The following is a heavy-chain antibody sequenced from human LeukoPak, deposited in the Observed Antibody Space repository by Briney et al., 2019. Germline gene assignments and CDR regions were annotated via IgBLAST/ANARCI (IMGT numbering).Heavy chain of an antibody. CDR3: ARASPRGWFHWNYYFDF. CDR1: GFTFISHW. V-gene: IGHV3-43*02. CDR2: ISGDGTNT. J-gene: IGHJ4*02. D-gene: IGHD1-7*01. Sequence: GGSLRLSCAASGFTFISHWMHWVRQAPGKCLEWVSLISGDGTNTYSADSVKGRFTISRDNRRNSLYLQMNSLRTEDTAFYYCARASPRGWFHWNYYFDFWGQGSLVTVSS.